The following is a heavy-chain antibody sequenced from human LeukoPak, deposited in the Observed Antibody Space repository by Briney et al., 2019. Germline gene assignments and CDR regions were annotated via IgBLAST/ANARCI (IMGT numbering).Heavy chain of an antibody. V-gene: IGHV3-48*04. J-gene: IGHJ6*03. CDR3: ARDQITYYDFWSGYPGYYYYYYMDV. CDR1: GFTFSSYW. D-gene: IGHD3-3*01. Sequence: PGGSLRLSCAASGFTFSSYWMSWVRQAPGKGLEWVSYISSSGSTIYYADSVKGRFTISRDNAKNSLYLQMNSLRAEDTAVYYCARDQITYYDFWSGYPGYYYYYYMDVWGKGTTVTVSS. CDR2: ISSSGSTI.